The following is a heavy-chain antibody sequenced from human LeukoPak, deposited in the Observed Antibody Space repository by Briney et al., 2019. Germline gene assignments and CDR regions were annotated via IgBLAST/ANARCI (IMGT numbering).Heavy chain of an antibody. D-gene: IGHD3-10*01. J-gene: IGHJ3*02. CDR3: ARGPSNLPRWVRGVIIGDDAFDI. V-gene: IGHV4-39*07. Sequence: KPSETLSLTCTVSGGSISSSSYYWGWIRQPPGKGLEWIGSIYYSESTYSNPSLKSLVTISVDTSKNQFSLKLSSVTAADTAVYYCARGPSNLPRWVRGVIIGDDAFDIWGQGTMVTVSS. CDR2: IYYSEST. CDR1: GGSISSSSYY.